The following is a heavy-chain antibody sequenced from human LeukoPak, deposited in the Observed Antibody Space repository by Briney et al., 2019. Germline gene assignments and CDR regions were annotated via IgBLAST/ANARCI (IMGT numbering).Heavy chain of an antibody. V-gene: IGHV4-59*01. CDR3: ARARVPRAPFDY. CDR2: IYYSGST. Sequence: SETLSLTCTVSGGSISSYYWSWIRQPPGKGLEWIGYIYYSGSTNYNPSLKSRVTISVDTSKNQFSLKLSSVTAADTAVYYCARARVPRAPFDYWGQGTLVTVSS. CDR1: GGSISSYY. J-gene: IGHJ4*02.